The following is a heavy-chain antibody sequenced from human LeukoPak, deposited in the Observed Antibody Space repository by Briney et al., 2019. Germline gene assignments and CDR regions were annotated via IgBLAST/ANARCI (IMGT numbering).Heavy chain of an antibody. D-gene: IGHD3-10*01. CDR2: IRSQEFGGTT. CDR1: GFTFRDYG. J-gene: IGHJ5*02. CDR3: PRVLVTMVRGVIDWVDP. V-gene: IGHV3-49*04. Sequence: AGGSLRLSCRASGFTFRDYGMTWVRQAPGKGLQWIGFIRSQEFGGTTEHATSLEGRFTISRDDSKSIAYLQMNSLKTEDTAVYYCPRVLVTMVRGVIDWVDPWGQGTLVTVSS.